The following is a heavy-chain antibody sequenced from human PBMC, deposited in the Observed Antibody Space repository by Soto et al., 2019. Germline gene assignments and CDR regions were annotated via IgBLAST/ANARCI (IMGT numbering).Heavy chain of an antibody. CDR3: AHHDIGYTFDF. CDR2: IYWDDDK. J-gene: IGHJ4*02. CDR1: GFSLSASGVG. V-gene: IGHV2-5*02. D-gene: IGHD5-18*01. Sequence: QITLKESGPTLVKPTQTLTLTCAFSGFSLSASGVGVGWIRQPPGKALEWLALIYWDDDKRHNPSPKSRLAITQDTSKLQVVLTSTHIVPVYTAIYYCAHHDIGYTFDFWGQGTLVTVSS.